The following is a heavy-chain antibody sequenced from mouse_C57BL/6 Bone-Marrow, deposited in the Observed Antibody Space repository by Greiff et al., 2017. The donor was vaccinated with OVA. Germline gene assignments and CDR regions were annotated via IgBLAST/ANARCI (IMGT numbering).Heavy chain of an antibody. CDR1: GFNIKDYY. Sequence: EVQLKESGAELVKPGASVKLSCTASGFNIKDYYMHWVKQRTEQGLEWIGRIDPEDGETKYAPKFQGKATITADTSSNTAYLQISSLTSEDTAVYYCASGLRRGDYLDYWGQGTTLTVSS. CDR3: ASGLRRGDYLDY. D-gene: IGHD2-4*01. J-gene: IGHJ2*01. CDR2: IDPEDGET. V-gene: IGHV14-2*01.